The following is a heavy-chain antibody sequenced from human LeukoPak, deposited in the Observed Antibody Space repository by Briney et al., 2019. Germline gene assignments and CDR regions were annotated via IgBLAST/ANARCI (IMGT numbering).Heavy chain of an antibody. CDR2: INPNSGGT. CDR1: GYTFTGYY. V-gene: IGHV1-2*02. CDR3: ASRSTRSAGYYYYGMDV. J-gene: IGHJ6*02. Sequence: GASVKVSCKASGYTFTGYYMHWVRQAPGQGLGWMGWINPNSGGTNYAQKFQGRVTMTRDTSISTAYMELSRLRSDDTAVYYCASRSTRSAGYYYYGMDVWGQGTTVTVSS.